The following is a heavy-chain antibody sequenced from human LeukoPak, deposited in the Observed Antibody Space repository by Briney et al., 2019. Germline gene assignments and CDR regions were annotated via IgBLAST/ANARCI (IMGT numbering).Heavy chain of an antibody. CDR1: GFTFSDFA. Sequence: GRSLRLSCAASGFTFSDFAMHWVRQAPGKGLEWVAVISYDGGNKYYTDSVQGRFTISRDNSRNTLLLQMNSLRVEDTAVYYCVRTDCSGGSCYPNFDYWGQGTLVTVSS. D-gene: IGHD2-15*01. V-gene: IGHV3-30*10. J-gene: IGHJ4*02. CDR2: ISYDGGNK. CDR3: VRTDCSGGSCYPNFDY.